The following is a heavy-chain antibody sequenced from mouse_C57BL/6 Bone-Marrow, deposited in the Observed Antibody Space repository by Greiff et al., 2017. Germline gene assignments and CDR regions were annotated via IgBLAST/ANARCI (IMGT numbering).Heavy chain of an antibody. V-gene: IGHV14-4*01. CDR3: TTDGYCVFAY. CDR1: GFNIKDDY. Sequence: VHVKQSGAELVRPGASVKLSCTASGFNIKDDYMHWVKQRPEQGLEWIGWIDPENGDTEYASKFQGKATITADTSSNTAYLQRSSLTSEDTAVYYCTTDGYCVFAYWGQGTLITVSA. CDR2: IDPENGDT. D-gene: IGHD2-3*01. J-gene: IGHJ3*01.